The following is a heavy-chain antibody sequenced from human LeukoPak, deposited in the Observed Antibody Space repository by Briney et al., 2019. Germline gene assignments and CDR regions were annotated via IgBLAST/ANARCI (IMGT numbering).Heavy chain of an antibody. D-gene: IGHD5-12*01. CDR2: IKQDGSEK. CDR3: ARSQWLRFDAFDL. V-gene: IGHV3-7*04. CDR1: GFRSSTAW. Sequence: PGGSLRLSCVRPGFRSSTAWMGCGSQVPGEGLRWGANIKQDGSEKYYVDSVKGRFTISRDNPEKSLYLQMRSLRVEDTAVYYCARSQWLRFDAFDLWGQGTMVTVSS. J-gene: IGHJ3*01.